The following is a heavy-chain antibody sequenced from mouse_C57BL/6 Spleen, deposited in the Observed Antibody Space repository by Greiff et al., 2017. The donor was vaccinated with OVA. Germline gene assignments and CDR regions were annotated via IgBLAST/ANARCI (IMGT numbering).Heavy chain of an antibody. V-gene: IGHV2-9-1*01. D-gene: IGHD1-1*01. J-gene: IGHJ1*03. CDR3: ARNHLYYYGSSYDWWYFDV. Sequence: VQVVESGPGLVAPSQSLSITCTVSGFSLTSYAISWVRQPPGKGLEWLGVIWTGGGTNYNSALKSRLSISKDNSKSQVFLKMNSLQTDDTARYYCARNHLYYYGSSYDWWYFDVWGTGTTVTVSS. CDR2: IWTGGGT. CDR1: GFSLTSYA.